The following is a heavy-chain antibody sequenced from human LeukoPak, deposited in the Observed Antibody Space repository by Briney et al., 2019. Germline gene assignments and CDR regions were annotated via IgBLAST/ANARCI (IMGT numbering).Heavy chain of an antibody. V-gene: IGHV3-74*01. CDR3: AREGYYDILTGYGMDV. CDR1: GFTFSSYA. CDR2: INSDGSST. D-gene: IGHD3-9*01. J-gene: IGHJ6*02. Sequence: GGSLRLSCAASGFTFSSYAMSWVRQAPGKGLEWVSRINSDGSSTSYADSVKGRFTISRDNAKNTLYLQMNSLRAEDTAVYYCAREGYYDILTGYGMDVWGQGTTVTVSS.